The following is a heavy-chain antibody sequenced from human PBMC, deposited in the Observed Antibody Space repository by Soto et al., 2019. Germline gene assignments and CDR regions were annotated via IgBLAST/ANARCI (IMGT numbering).Heavy chain of an antibody. Sequence: QVQLQESGPGLVKPSQTLSLTCTVSGGSISSGGYYWSWIRQHPGKGLEWIGYIYYSGSTYYNPSIQXXVXIXXDTAKNQFSLKLSSVTAADTAVYYCARGGWLHGNYWGQGTLVTVSS. D-gene: IGHD5-12*01. CDR2: IYYSGST. CDR3: ARGGWLHGNY. V-gene: IGHV4-31*01. J-gene: IGHJ4*02. CDR1: GGSISSGGYY.